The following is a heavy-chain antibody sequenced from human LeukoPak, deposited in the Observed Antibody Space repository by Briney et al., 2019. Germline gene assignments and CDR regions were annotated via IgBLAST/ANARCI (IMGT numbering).Heavy chain of an antibody. CDR3: AKERYSSGWYAYMDV. V-gene: IGHV3-23*01. CDR2: ISGSGDNT. D-gene: IGHD6-19*01. J-gene: IGHJ6*04. CDR1: GFTFSSYA. Sequence: PGGSLRLSCAASGFTFSSYAMNWVRQAPGKGLEWFSAISGSGDNTYYADSVKGRFTISRDNSKNTLYLQVDSLRAEDTAVYYCAKERYSSGWYAYMDVWGKGTTVTVSS.